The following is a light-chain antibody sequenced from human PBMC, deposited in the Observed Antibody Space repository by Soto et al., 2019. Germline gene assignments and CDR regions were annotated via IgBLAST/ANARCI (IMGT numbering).Light chain of an antibody. J-gene: IGKJ1*01. Sequence: EIVLTQSPGTLSLSPGERATLSCRASQSVSSSYLAWYQQKPGQAPRLLIYGASSRATGIPDRFSGSGSGTDFTLTISRLEPEDFAVYYCHQHETFGPGTKVDIK. V-gene: IGKV3-20*01. CDR1: QSVSSSY. CDR2: GAS. CDR3: HQHET.